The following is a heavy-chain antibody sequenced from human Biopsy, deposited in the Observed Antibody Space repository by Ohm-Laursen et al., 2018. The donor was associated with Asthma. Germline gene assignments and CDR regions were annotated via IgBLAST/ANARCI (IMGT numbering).Heavy chain of an antibody. CDR3: AKRRGYSGHDNDY. V-gene: IGHV3-30*18. D-gene: IGHD5-12*01. CDR2: ISYDGNHK. CDR1: GFMFRSFG. J-gene: IGHJ4*02. Sequence: SLRLSCTASGFMFRSFGMHWVRQAPGKGLEWVAVISYDGNHKFYEDSVKGRFTISRDNSKNTLYLQMDSLRTEDTAVYYCAKRRGYSGHDNDYWGQGTLVTVSS.